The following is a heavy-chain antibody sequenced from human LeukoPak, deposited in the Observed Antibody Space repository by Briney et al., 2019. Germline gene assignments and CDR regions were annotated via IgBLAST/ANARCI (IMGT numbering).Heavy chain of an antibody. D-gene: IGHD6-19*01. J-gene: IGHJ4*02. CDR1: GDSISNYY. CDR3: AREAPGGSGWTYFDY. V-gene: IGHV4-59*01. Sequence: PSETLSLTCTVSGDSISNYYWSWIRQSPGKGLEWIGYIYYSGSTNYNPSLKSRVTISLDTSENHVSLRLTSVTAEDTAVYYCAREAPGGSGWTYFDYWGQGSLVTVSS. CDR2: IYYSGST.